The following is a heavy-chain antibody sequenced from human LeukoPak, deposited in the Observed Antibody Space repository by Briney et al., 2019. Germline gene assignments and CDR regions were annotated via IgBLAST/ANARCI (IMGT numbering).Heavy chain of an antibody. CDR1: GYTFTSYG. CDR3: ATSTDYDYSWFDP. CDR2: ISAYNGNA. J-gene: IGHJ5*02. Sequence: ASVKVSCKASGYTFTSYGISWVRQAPGQGLEWMGWISAYNGNANYAQKLQGRVTMTTDTSTSTAYMELRSLRSDDTAVYYCATSTDYDYSWFDPWGQGTLVTVSS. V-gene: IGHV1-18*01. D-gene: IGHD3-16*01.